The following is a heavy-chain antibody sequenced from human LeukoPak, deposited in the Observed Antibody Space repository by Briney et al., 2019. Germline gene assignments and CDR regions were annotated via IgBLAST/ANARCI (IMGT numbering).Heavy chain of an antibody. Sequence: GGSLRLSCAASGFTFSDYYMIWIRQAPGKGLEWLSYISSSSAHTNYADSVKGRFTISRDNAKKSLYLQMNSLRADGTAVYYCARTGLRDPTFFDYWGQGILVTVSS. V-gene: IGHV3-11*06. CDR3: ARTGLRDPTFFDY. D-gene: IGHD2/OR15-2a*01. CDR1: GFTFSDYY. CDR2: ISSSSAHT. J-gene: IGHJ4*02.